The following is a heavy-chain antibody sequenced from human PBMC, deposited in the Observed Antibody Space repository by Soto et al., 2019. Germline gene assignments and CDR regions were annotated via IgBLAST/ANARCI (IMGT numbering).Heavy chain of an antibody. CDR1: GGTFSSYA. CDR3: ARRGYCTNGVCYNYYGMDV. V-gene: IGHV1-69*12. CDR2: IIPIFGTA. Sequence: QVQLVQSGAEVKKPGSSVKVSCKASGGTFSSYAISWVRQAPGQGLEWMGGIIPIFGTANYAQKFQGRVTITADEXXSXAXXELSSLRSEDTAVYYCARRGYCTNGVCYNYYGMDVWGQGTTVTVSS. D-gene: IGHD2-8*01. J-gene: IGHJ6*02.